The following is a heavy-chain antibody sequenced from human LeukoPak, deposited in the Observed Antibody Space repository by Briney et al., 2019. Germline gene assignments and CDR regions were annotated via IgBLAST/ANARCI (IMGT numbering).Heavy chain of an antibody. Sequence: PGRSLTLSCGASGFTFSPYVMHWVRQAPGKGLEWMALISHDGTNSYYADSVKGRFTISRDNSKNTLFLEMSSLRSEDTAMYYCAKTQLILPRTYYGIDVWGQGTTVTISS. D-gene: IGHD1-1*01. CDR1: GFTFSPYV. V-gene: IGHV3-30*18. CDR3: AKTQLILPRTYYGIDV. J-gene: IGHJ6*02. CDR2: ISHDGTNS.